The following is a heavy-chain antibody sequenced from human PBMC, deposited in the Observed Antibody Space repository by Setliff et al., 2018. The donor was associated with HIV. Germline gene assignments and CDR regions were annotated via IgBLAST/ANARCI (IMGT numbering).Heavy chain of an antibody. CDR1: GFSFSRHY. CDR3: TRAFPPMIPAAFDI. CDR2: INPSDGIP. Sequence: PGASVKVSCKASGFSFSRHYMHWVRQAPGEGLEWVAMINPSDGIPSYAQKFQDRVVVTRDTSRSIVYMELSSLLSEDTAVYFCTRAFPPMIPAAFDIWGLGTLVTVSS. D-gene: IGHD3-16*01. J-gene: IGHJ3*02. V-gene: IGHV1-46*01.